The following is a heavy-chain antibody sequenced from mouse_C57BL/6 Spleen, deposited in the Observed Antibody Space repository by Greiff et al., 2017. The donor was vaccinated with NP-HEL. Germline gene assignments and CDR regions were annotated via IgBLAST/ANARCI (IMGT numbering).Heavy chain of an antibody. J-gene: IGHJ1*03. CDR1: GYTFTSYW. V-gene: IGHV1-69*01. D-gene: IGHD1-1*01. Sequence: QVQLQQPGAELVMPGASVKLSCKASGYTFTSYWMHWVKQRPGQGLEWIGEIDPSDSYTNYNQKFKGKSTLTVDKSSSTAYMQLSSLTSEDSAVYYCARQESHYYGSSYWYFDVWGTGTTVTVSS. CDR3: ARQESHYYGSSYWYFDV. CDR2: IDPSDSYT.